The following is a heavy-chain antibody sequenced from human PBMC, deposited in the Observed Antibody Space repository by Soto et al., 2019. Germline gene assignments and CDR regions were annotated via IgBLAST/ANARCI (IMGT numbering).Heavy chain of an antibody. CDR2: ISAYNGNT. V-gene: IGHV1-18*01. Sequence: ASVKVSCKASGYTFTSYGISWVRQAPGQGLEWMGWISAYNGNTNYAQKLQGRVTMTTDTSTSTAYMELRSLRSDDTAVYYCARIPDYYDSSGDLLWEYWGQGTLVTVSS. CDR1: GYTFTSYG. CDR3: ARIPDYYDSSGDLLWEY. J-gene: IGHJ4*02. D-gene: IGHD3-22*01.